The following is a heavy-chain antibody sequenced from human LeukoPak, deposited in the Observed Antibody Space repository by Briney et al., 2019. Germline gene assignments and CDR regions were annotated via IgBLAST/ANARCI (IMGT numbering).Heavy chain of an antibody. V-gene: IGHV4-39*01. D-gene: IGHD2-2*01. Sequence: SETLSLTCIVSGGSISSSSYYWGWIRQPPGKGLEWIGSIYYSGSTYYNPSLKSRVTISVDTSKNQFSLKLSSVTAADTAVYYCARLAVVAAFDIWGQGTMVTVSS. CDR1: GGSISSSSYY. J-gene: IGHJ3*02. CDR2: IYYSGST. CDR3: ARLAVVAAFDI.